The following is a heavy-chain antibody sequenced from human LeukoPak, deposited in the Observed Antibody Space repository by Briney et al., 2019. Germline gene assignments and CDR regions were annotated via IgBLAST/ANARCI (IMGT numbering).Heavy chain of an antibody. D-gene: IGHD3-22*01. Sequence: GASVKVSCKASGYTFTSYDINWVRQATGQGLEWMGWMNPNSGNTGYAQKFQGRVTMTRNTSIPTAYMELSSLRSEDTAVYYCARVGHYYDSSGYLSTVYYFDYWGQGTLVTVSS. CDR1: GYTFTSYD. V-gene: IGHV1-8*01. J-gene: IGHJ4*02. CDR2: MNPNSGNT. CDR3: ARVGHYYDSSGYLSTVYYFDY.